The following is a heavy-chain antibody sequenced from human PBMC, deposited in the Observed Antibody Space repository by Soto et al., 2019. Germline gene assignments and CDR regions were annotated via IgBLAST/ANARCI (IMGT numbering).Heavy chain of an antibody. CDR1: GYTFTGYY. CDR3: ARSRGVSTADNWFDP. D-gene: IGHD1-26*01. V-gene: IGHV1-2*04. J-gene: IGHJ5*02. CDR2: INPNSGGT. Sequence: GASVKVSCKASGYTFTGYYMHWVRQAPGQGLEWMGWINPNSGGTNYAQKFQGWVTMTRDTSISTAYMELSRLRSDDTAVYYCARSRGVSTADNWFDPWGQGTLVTVSS.